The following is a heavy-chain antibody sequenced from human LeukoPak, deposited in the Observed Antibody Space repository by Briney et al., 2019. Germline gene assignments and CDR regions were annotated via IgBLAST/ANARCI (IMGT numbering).Heavy chain of an antibody. CDR3: ARDFMSSSSPKLTVDY. CDR1: GDSVSSNSAA. Sequence: SQTLSLTCAISGDSVSSNSAAWNWIRQSPSRGLEWLGRTYYRSKWYNDYAVSVKSRITINPDTSKNQFSLQLNSVTPEDTAVYYCARDFMSSSSPKLTVDYWGQGTLVTVSS. D-gene: IGHD6-6*01. J-gene: IGHJ4*02. CDR2: TYYRSKWYN. V-gene: IGHV6-1*01.